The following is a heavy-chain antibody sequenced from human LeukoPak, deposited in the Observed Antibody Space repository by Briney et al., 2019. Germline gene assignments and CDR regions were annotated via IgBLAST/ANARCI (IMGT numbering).Heavy chain of an antibody. CDR2: ISWDGGRT. V-gene: IGHV3-43D*03. CDR3: AKDAAYSGYEFYLDY. Sequence: GGSLRLSCAASGFTFNDYAMHWVRHAPGKGLEWVSLISWDGGRTYYADSVKGRFTISRDNSKNSLYLQMNSLRAEDTALYYCAKDAAYSGYEFYLDYWGQGTLVTVSS. CDR1: GFTFNDYA. J-gene: IGHJ4*02. D-gene: IGHD5-12*01.